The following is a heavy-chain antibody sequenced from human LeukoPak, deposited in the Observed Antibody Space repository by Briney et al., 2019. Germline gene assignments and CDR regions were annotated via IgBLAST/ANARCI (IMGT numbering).Heavy chain of an antibody. V-gene: IGHV4-4*07. CDR1: GQSITSFR. J-gene: IGHJ5*01. CDR3: ARGYQSTTYGHFDS. D-gene: IGHD2/OR15-2a*01. Sequence: SETLSLTCSVSGQSITSFRWSWIRQSAAKGLEWVGRIDEDGSTTYNPSLSGRVSVSADTSNNQVSLKLKFVTAADTAVYFCARGYQSTTYGHFDSWGRGIQVTVSS. CDR2: IDEDGST.